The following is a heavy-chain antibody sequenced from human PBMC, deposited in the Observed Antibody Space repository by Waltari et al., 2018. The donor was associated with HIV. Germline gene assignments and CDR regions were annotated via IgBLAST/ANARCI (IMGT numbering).Heavy chain of an antibody. D-gene: IGHD6-19*01. CDR3: VALRTVTGTIDK. Sequence: QLQLQESGPALVKPSETLSLTCTVSTGYIPPSYYWGWVRQFPGTGLEWLGSIYSNGVNHYAPSLKRRVALSVDMSKNQFSWTLTAVTAADTSRYFCVALRTVTGTIDKWGQGTLVTVS. J-gene: IGHJ4*02. CDR2: IYSNGVN. CDR1: TGYIPPSYY. V-gene: IGHV4-39*01.